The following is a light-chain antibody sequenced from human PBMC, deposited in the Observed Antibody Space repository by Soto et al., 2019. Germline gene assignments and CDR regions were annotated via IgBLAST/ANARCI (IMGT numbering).Light chain of an antibody. CDR3: ISYKTDDTFG. CDR2: DAT. CDR1: RSDIGASNS. J-gene: IGLJ1*01. Sequence: QSALTQPASVSGSPGQSITISCAGTRSDIGASNSVSWYQHLPGRPPTLIIYDATHRPSGVSERFSGSKTVDTASLTLSGLQADDEAEYFCISYKTDDTFGFGSGTTVTVL. V-gene: IGLV2-14*03.